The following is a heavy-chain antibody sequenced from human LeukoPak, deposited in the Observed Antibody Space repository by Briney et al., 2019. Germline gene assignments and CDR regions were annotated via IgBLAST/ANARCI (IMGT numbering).Heavy chain of an antibody. CDR2: ISSSSSYI. D-gene: IGHD3-16*01. Sequence: PGGSLRLSCAASGFTFSSYSMNWVRQAPGKGLGWVSSISSSSSYIYYADSVKGRFTISRDNAKNSLYLQMNSLRAEDTAVYYCAKHWDYYGMDVWGQGTTVTVSS. J-gene: IGHJ6*02. CDR3: AKHWDYYGMDV. CDR1: GFTFSSYS. V-gene: IGHV3-21*01.